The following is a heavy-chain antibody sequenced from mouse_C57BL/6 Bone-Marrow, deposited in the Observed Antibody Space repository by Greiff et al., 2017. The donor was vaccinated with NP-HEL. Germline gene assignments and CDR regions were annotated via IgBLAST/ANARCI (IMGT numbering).Heavy chain of an antibody. Sequence: VMLVESGPELVKPGASVKISCKASGYTFTDYYINWVKQRPGQGLEWIGWIFPGSGSTYYNEKFKGKATLTVDKSSSTAYMLLSSLTSEDSAVYFCAREGILRNWYFDVWGTGTTVTVSS. D-gene: IGHD1-1*01. J-gene: IGHJ1*03. CDR3: AREGILRNWYFDV. CDR1: GYTFTDYY. V-gene: IGHV1-75*01. CDR2: IFPGSGST.